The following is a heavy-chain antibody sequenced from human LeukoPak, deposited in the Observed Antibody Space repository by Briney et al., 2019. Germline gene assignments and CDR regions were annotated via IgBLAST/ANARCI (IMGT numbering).Heavy chain of an antibody. V-gene: IGHV3-30-3*01. D-gene: IGHD6-13*01. CDR1: GFTFSSYA. CDR2: ISYHGSNK. J-gene: IGHJ3*02. Sequence: GGSLRLSCAASGFTFSSYAMHWVRQAPARGREGVAVISYHGSNKYYADSVKGRFTISRDNSKNTLYLQMNSLRTEDTALYYCAKDQVAAAGTVAFDIWGQGTMVTVSS. CDR3: AKDQVAAAGTVAFDI.